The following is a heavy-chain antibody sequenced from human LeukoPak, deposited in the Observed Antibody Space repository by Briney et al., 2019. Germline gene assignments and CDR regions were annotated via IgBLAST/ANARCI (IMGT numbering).Heavy chain of an antibody. CDR2: INPSGGST. V-gene: IGHV1-46*01. CDR3: ARNVGSGLDY. Sequence: GASVKVSCKASGYTFTSYYMHWVRQAPGQGLEWMGIINPSGGSTSYAQKFQVRVTMTGDTSTSTVYMELRSLRSDDTAVYYCARNVGSGLDYWGQGTLVTVSS. CDR1: GYTFTSYY. J-gene: IGHJ4*02. D-gene: IGHD1-1*01.